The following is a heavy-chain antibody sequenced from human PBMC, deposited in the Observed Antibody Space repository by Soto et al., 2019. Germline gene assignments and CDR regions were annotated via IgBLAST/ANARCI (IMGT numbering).Heavy chain of an antibody. CDR2: IWYDGDEK. V-gene: IGHV3-33*01. J-gene: IGHJ4*02. CDR3: ARVHRSRRYFDY. Sequence: QEQLVESGGGVVQPGRSLRLSCAASGCNFRDYVMHWVRQAPGKGLEWVAVIWYDGDEKYFAASVKGRFTISRDNSKNTVYLQMNSLRLDDTAVYYCARVHRSRRYFDYWGQGTLVTVSS. CDR1: GCNFRDYV.